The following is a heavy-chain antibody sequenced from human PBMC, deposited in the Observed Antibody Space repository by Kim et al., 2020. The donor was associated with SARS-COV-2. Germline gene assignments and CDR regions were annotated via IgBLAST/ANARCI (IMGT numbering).Heavy chain of an antibody. CDR3: AKDLNNYGDYGDAFDI. Sequence: GGSLRLSCAASGFTFSSYAMSWVRQAPGKGLEWVSVIYSGGSSTYYADSVKGRFTISRDNSKNTLYLQMNSLRAEDTAVYYCAKDLNNYGDYGDAFDIWGQGTMVTVSS. CDR1: GFTFSSYA. D-gene: IGHD4-17*01. J-gene: IGHJ3*02. CDR2: IYSGGSST. V-gene: IGHV3-23*03.